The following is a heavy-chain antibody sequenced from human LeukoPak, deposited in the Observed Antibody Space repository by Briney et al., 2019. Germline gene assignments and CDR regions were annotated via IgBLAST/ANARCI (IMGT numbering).Heavy chain of an antibody. CDR3: ARENYDYVWGSYHYYFDY. Sequence: GGSLRLSCAASGFTFSSYWMHWVRQAPGKGLEWASSISSSSSYIYYADSVKGRFTISRDNAKNSLYLQMNSLRAEDTAVYYCARENYDYVWGSYHYYFDYWGQGTLVTVSS. CDR2: ISSSSSYI. CDR1: GFTFSSYW. D-gene: IGHD3-16*02. J-gene: IGHJ4*02. V-gene: IGHV3-21*01.